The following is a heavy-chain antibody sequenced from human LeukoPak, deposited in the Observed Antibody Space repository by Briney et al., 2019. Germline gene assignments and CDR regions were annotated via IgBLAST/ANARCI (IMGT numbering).Heavy chain of an antibody. CDR2: INPSGGST. CDR1: GYTFTSYY. CDR3: ASTVVGATDY. Sequence: ASVTVSCKASGYTFTSYYMHWVRQAPGQGLEWMGIINPSGGSTSYAQKFQGRVTMTRDTSTSTVYMELSSLRSEDTAVYYCASTVVGATDYWGQGTRVTVSS. D-gene: IGHD1-26*01. J-gene: IGHJ4*02. V-gene: IGHV1-46*01.